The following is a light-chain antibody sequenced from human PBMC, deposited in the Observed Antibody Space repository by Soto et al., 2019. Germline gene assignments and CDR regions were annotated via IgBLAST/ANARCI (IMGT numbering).Light chain of an antibody. CDR2: DAS. CDR1: QRVRNY. CDR3: QQRSSWPRLT. Sequence: EIVLTQSPGTPSLSPGERATLSCRASQRVRNYLAWYQQNPGQAPRLLIYDASNRATGIPARFSGSGSGTDFTLTISSLEPEDFAVYYCQQRSSWPRLTFGQGTKVDI. V-gene: IGKV3-11*01. J-gene: IGKJ1*01.